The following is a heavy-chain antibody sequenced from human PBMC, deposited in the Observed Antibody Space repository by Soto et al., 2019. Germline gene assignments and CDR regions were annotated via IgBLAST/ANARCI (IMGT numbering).Heavy chain of an antibody. CDR2: HHSDST. V-gene: IGHV4-4*09. D-gene: IGHD3-16*01. J-gene: IGHJ4*02. CDR1: GGSMRGQH. Sequence: QVQLQESGPGLVKPSETLSLTCTVSGGSMRGQHWSWIRQPPGKGLEWIGHHSDSTNYNPSLKSRITISTNPSKNQFCLKLSSVTAADTAVYYCATYTVGEGGRGYWGQGTLVTVSS. CDR3: ATYTVGEGGRGY.